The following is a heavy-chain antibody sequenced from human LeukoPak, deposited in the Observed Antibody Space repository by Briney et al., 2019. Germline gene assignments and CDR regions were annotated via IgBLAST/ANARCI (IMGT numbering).Heavy chain of an antibody. D-gene: IGHD3-10*01. CDR2: ISAYNGNT. CDR3: ARDDGSGSYYNRDNFDY. Sequence: GASVKVSCKASGYSFTSHYMHWVRQAPGQGLEWMGWISAYNGNTNYAQKLQGRVTMTTDTSTSTAYMELRSLRSDDTAVYYCARDDGSGSYYNRDNFDYWGQGTLVTVSS. V-gene: IGHV1-18*04. J-gene: IGHJ4*02. CDR1: GYSFTSHY.